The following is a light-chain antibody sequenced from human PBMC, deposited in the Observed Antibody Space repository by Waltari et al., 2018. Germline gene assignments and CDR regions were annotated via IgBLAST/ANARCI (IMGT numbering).Light chain of an antibody. CDR2: EGR. Sequence: QSALTQPASVAGSPGQSHTIPSPATSLDVERYYLVSCYQHHPGKAPKVMIYEGRERPSGVSIRFSGSKSGNTASLTISGLQAEDEADYYCCSYAGSSPSVVFGGGTKLTVL. CDR3: CSYAGSSPSVV. J-gene: IGLJ2*01. V-gene: IGLV2-23*01. CDR1: SLDVERYYL.